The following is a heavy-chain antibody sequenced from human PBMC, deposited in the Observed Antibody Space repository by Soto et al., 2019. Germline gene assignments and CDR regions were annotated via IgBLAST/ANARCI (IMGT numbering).Heavy chain of an antibody. D-gene: IGHD3-22*01. Sequence: ASVKVSCKDSGYTFASYGMSWVRQAPGQGLEWMGWISAYNGNTNYAQKLQGRVTMTTDTSTSTAYMELRSLRSDDTAVYYCARDSSGYMAFDIWGQGTMVTVSS. CDR3: ARDSSGYMAFDI. J-gene: IGHJ3*02. V-gene: IGHV1-18*01. CDR2: ISAYNGNT. CDR1: GYTFASYG.